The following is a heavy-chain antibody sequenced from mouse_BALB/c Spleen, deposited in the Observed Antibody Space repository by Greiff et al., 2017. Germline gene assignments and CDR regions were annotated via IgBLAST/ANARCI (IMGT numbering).Heavy chain of an antibody. CDR1: GFTFSSYG. J-gene: IGHJ4*01. V-gene: IGHV5-6-3*01. D-gene: IGHD3-1*01. CDR3: ARQLGHYAMDY. CDR2: INSNGGST. Sequence: EVQLVESGGGLVQPGGSLKLSCAASGFTFSSYGMSWVRQTPDKRLELVATINSNGGSTYYPDSVKGRFTISRDNAKNTLYLQMSSLKSEDTAMYYCARQLGHYAMDYWGQGTSVTVSS.